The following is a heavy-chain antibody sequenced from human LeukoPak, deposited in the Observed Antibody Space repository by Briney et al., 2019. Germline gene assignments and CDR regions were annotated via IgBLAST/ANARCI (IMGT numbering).Heavy chain of an antibody. Sequence: GGSLRLSCAASGFTFSDYNMNWVRQAPGKGLEWVSSISSGSSYIYYADSVKGRFTISRDNTKYSLNLQMNSLRAEDTAAYYCVIGSGLFDYWGQGTLVTVSS. D-gene: IGHD3-10*01. CDR2: ISSGSSYI. V-gene: IGHV3-21*01. J-gene: IGHJ4*02. CDR1: GFTFSDYN. CDR3: VIGSGLFDY.